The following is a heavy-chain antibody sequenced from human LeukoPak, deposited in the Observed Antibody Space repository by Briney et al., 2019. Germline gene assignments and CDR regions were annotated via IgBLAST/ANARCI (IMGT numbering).Heavy chain of an antibody. CDR1: GYSFISYW. CDR2: IDPSDSYT. Sequence: GESLKISCKGSGYSFISYWISWVRQMPGKGLEWMGRIDPSDSYTNYSPSFQGHVTISADKSISTAYLQWSSLKASDTAMYYCARHGVAYYDYVWGSYRDDYWGQGTLVTVSS. CDR3: ARHGVAYYDYVWGSYRDDY. D-gene: IGHD3-16*02. V-gene: IGHV5-10-1*01. J-gene: IGHJ4*02.